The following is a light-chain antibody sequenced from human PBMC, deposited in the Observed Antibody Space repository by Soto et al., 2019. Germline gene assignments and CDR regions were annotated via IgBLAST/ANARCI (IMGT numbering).Light chain of an antibody. J-gene: IGLJ1*01. V-gene: IGLV2-11*01. CDR2: DVS. CDR3: CSYAGSYTFYV. Sequence: QSALTQPRSVSGSPGQSVTISCTGTSSDVGGYNYVSWYQQHPGKAPKLMIYDVSKRPSGVPDRFSGSKSGNTASLTISGLQAEDAADYYCCSYAGSYTFYVFGTGTQLTVL. CDR1: SSDVGGYNY.